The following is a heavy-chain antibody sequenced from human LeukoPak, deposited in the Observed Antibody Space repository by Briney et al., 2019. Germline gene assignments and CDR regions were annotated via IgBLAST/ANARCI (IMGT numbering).Heavy chain of an antibody. Sequence: GGSLRLSCAASTFSFSSDSVNWVRQAPGKGLEWISYISGSSNSRFYADSVKGRFTISRDNAKNSLYLQMNGLRAEDTAVYYCARESRQWLVLGGVDYWGQGTLVTVSS. CDR2: ISGSSNSR. V-gene: IGHV3-48*04. J-gene: IGHJ4*02. CDR1: TFSFSSDS. D-gene: IGHD6-19*01. CDR3: ARESRQWLVLGGVDY.